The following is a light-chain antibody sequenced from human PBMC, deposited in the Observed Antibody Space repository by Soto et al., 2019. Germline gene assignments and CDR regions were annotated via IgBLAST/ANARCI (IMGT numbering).Light chain of an antibody. V-gene: IGKV3-11*01. CDR2: DAS. J-gene: IGKJ5*01. Sequence: ENVLTQSPGPLSLSPGERATPSCRASQSVSSYLAWYQQKPGQAPRLLIYDASNRATGIPARFSGSGSGTDFTLTISSLEPEDFAVYYCQQRSNWPPITFGQGTRLEIK. CDR1: QSVSSY. CDR3: QQRSNWPPIT.